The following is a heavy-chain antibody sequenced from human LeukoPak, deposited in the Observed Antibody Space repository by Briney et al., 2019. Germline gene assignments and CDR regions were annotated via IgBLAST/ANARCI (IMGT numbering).Heavy chain of an antibody. CDR2: ISYDGSNK. V-gene: IGHV3-30*03. J-gene: IGHJ4*02. CDR3: ARAPAAAGTSDY. D-gene: IGHD6-13*01. CDR1: GFTFSSYG. Sequence: PGRSLRLSCAASGFTFSSYGMHWVRQAPGKGLEWVAVISYDGSNKYYADSVKGRFTISRDNSKNTLYLQMNSLRADDTAVYYCARAPAAAGTSDYWGQGTLVTVSS.